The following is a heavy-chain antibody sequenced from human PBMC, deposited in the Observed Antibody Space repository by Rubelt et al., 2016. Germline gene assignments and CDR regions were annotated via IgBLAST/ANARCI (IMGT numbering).Heavy chain of an antibody. J-gene: IGHJ3*02. CDR2: INAGNGNT. V-gene: IGHV1-3*01. CDR3: ARPYSGSYGAAFDI. Sequence: MHWVRQASGQRLEWMGWINAGNGNTKYSQKFQGRVTITRDTSASTAYMELSSLRSEDTAVYYCARPYSGSYGAAFDIWGQGTMVTVSS. D-gene: IGHD1-26*01.